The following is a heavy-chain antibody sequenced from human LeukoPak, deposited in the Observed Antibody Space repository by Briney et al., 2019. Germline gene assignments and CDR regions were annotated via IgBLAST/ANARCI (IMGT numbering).Heavy chain of an antibody. CDR2: INPSGGST. CDR3: ARDHGGYYYDSRGYYADY. V-gene: IGHV1-46*01. CDR1: GYTFTSYY. J-gene: IGHJ4*02. D-gene: IGHD3-22*01. Sequence: GASVKVSCKASGYTFTSYYMHWVRQAPGQGLEWMGIINPSGGSTSYAQKFQGRVTMTRDTSTSTVYMELSSLRSEDTAVFYCARDHGGYYYDSRGYYADYWGQGTLVTVSS.